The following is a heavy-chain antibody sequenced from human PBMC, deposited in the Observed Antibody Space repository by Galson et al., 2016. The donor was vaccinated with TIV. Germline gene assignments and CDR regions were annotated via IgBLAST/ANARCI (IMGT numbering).Heavy chain of an antibody. Sequence: SETLSLTCSVSGASISNSANYWVWIRQPPGKGLEWIGTIFYSGTTYYNWSLKSRFTISVDSSKWQFSLKLNLVTAADTAVYYCARRHQLLGGSFDIWGQGRMVSVSS. V-gene: IGHV4-39*01. CDR1: GASISNSANY. D-gene: IGHD2-2*01. CDR2: IFYSGTT. J-gene: IGHJ3*02. CDR3: ARRHQLLGGSFDI.